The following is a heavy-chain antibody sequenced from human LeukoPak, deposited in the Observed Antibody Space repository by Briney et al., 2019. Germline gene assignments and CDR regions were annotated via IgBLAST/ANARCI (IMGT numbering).Heavy chain of an antibody. CDR2: ISGSGGST. CDR1: GFTFSSYA. CDR3: AKHPRISFRSSWAYYFDY. J-gene: IGHJ4*02. Sequence: GGSLRLSCAASGFTFSSYAMSWVRQAPGKGLEWVSAISGSGGSTYYADSVKGRFTISRDNSKNTLYLQMNSLRAEDTAVYYCAKHPRISFRSSWAYYFDYWGQGTLVTVSS. D-gene: IGHD6-13*01. V-gene: IGHV3-23*01.